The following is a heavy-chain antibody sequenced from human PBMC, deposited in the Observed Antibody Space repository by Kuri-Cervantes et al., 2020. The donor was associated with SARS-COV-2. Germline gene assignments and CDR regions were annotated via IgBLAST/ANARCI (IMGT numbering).Heavy chain of an antibody. J-gene: IGHJ5*02. CDR1: GFTFSSYA. CDR2: ISYDGSNK. Sequence: GGSLRLSCAASGFTFSSYAMHWVRQAPGKGLEWVAVISYDGSNKYYADPVKGRFTISRDNSKNTLYLQMNSLRAEDTAVYYCAKEVEQLVPWFDPWGQGTLVTVSS. CDR3: AKEVEQLVPWFDP. D-gene: IGHD6-6*01. V-gene: IGHV3-30-3*01.